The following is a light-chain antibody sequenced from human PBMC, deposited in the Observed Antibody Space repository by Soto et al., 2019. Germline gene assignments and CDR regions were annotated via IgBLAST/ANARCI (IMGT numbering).Light chain of an antibody. V-gene: IGKV3-20*01. J-gene: IGKJ5*01. CDR3: QQHGTSPIT. CDR1: QTISSGF. Sequence: EIVLTHSPGIFDLSPCDGTTLSSRASQTISSGFLAWYQQKVGQAPRLLISGASTRATGIPDRFSGSGSGTDFTLTISRLEPEDFAVYYCQQHGTSPITFGQGTRLEIK. CDR2: GAS.